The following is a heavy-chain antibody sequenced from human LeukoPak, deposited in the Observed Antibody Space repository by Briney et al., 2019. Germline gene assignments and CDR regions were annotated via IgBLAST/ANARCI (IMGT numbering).Heavy chain of an antibody. CDR1: GGTFSSYA. V-gene: IGHV1-8*03. CDR3: ARGDYDILTGYPFDY. D-gene: IGHD3-9*01. J-gene: IGHJ4*02. CDR2: MNPNSGNT. Sequence: SVKVSCKASGGTFSSYAISWVRQATGQGLEWMGWMNPNSGNTGYAQKFQGRVTITRNTSISTAYMELSSLRSEDTAVYYCARGDYDILTGYPFDYWGQGTLVTVSS.